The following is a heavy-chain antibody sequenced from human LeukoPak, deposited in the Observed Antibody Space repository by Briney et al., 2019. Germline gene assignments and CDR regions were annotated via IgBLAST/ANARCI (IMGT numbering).Heavy chain of an antibody. CDR2: INHSGST. V-gene: IGHV4-34*01. Sequence: SETLSLTCAVYGGSFSGYYWSWIRQPPGKGLEWIGEINHSGSTNYNPSLKSRVTISVDTSKNQFSLQLNSVTPEDTAVYYCARGGIVAAAENWFDPWGQGTLVTVSS. D-gene: IGHD6-13*01. J-gene: IGHJ5*02. CDR3: ARGGIVAAAENWFDP. CDR1: GGSFSGYY.